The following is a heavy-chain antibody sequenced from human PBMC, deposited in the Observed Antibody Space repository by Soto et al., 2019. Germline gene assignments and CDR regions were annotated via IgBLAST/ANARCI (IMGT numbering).Heavy chain of an antibody. V-gene: IGHV4-4*07. CDR1: GGASSTYC. CDR3: ARGQRFSDWFDP. Sequence: PSDALRLTWTVAGGASSTYCSTWIRQPAGKGLEWIGRIYSSGSTKYNPSLQSRVTMSLDTSNNQFSLRLTSVTAADTAVYYCARGQRFSDWFDPWGQGTLVTVSS. D-gene: IGHD3-3*01. J-gene: IGHJ5*02. CDR2: IYSSGST.